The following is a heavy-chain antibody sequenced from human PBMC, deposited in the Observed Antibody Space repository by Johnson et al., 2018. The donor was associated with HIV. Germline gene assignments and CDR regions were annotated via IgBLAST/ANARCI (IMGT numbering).Heavy chain of an antibody. D-gene: IGHD3-22*01. CDR2: INWNGDTT. CDR3: ARSFDSSDYWKHAFDV. J-gene: IGHJ3*01. Sequence: EQLVESGGGLVQPGGSLRLSCAASGFTVSSTYMSWVRQAPGKGLEWVSGINWNGDTTGYDDSVKGRFTVSRDNGKNSLYLQMNSLRVEDTALYYCARSFDSSDYWKHAFDVWGQGTMVTVSS. CDR1: GFTVSSTY. V-gene: IGHV3-20*04.